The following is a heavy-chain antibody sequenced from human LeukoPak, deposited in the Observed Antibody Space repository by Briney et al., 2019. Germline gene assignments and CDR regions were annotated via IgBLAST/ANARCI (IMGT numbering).Heavy chain of an antibody. D-gene: IGHD1-26*01. CDR2: ISSSSSYI. CDR3: AKDQAGA. CDR1: GFTFSSYS. J-gene: IGHJ5*02. V-gene: IGHV3-21*01. Sequence: GGSLRLSCAASGFTFSSYSMNWVRQAPGKGLEWVSSISSSSSYIYYADSVKGRFTISRDNGKNTLYLQMNSLGPEDTAVYYCAKDQAGAWGQGTRVTVS.